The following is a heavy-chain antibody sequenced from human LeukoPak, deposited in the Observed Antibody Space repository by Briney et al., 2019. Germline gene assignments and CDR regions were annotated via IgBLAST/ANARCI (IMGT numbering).Heavy chain of an antibody. CDR3: AKWGDYDILTGYYDPDH. D-gene: IGHD3-9*01. CDR2: ISGRDDST. Sequence: PGASLRLSCAASGFTVTHYAMYWVRQAPGKGLEWVSAISGRDDSTYYADSVKGRFTISRDTSKNTLFLQMNSLRAEDTAVYYCAKWGDYDILTGYYDPDHWGQGTLVTVSS. J-gene: IGHJ5*02. V-gene: IGHV3-23*01. CDR1: GFTVTHYA.